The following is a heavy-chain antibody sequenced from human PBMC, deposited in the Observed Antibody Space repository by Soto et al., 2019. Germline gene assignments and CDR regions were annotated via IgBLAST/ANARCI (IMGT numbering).Heavy chain of an antibody. V-gene: IGHV3-11*01. Sequence: WGSLLVSCASSVFTFSDYYMSWIRQAPGRGLDWVSPIRSSGSSRYYADSVKGRFTISRDNAKNSLYLQMNSLRAEDTAVYYCARDFAYDYVDDYWGHGTMVTVSS. CDR1: VFTFSDYY. J-gene: IGHJ4*01. CDR3: ARDFAYDYVDDY. D-gene: IGHD5-12*01. CDR2: IRSSGSSR.